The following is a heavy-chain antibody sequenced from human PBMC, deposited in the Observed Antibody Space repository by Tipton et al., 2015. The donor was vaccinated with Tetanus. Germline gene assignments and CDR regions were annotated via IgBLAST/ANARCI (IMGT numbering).Heavy chain of an antibody. CDR1: GGSFSGYY. V-gene: IGHV4-34*01. CDR3: ARGGAAEVQQLGGDDAFDI. CDR2: INHSGST. D-gene: IGHD6-13*01. Sequence: TLSLTCAVYGGSFSGYYWSWIRQPPGKGLEWIGEINHSGSTNYNPSLKGRVTISVDTSKNQFSRKLSSVTAADTAVYYCARGGAAEVQQLGGDDAFDIWGQGTMVTVSS. J-gene: IGHJ3*02.